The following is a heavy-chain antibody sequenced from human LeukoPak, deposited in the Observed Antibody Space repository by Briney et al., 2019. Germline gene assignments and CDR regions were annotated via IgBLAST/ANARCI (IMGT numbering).Heavy chain of an antibody. CDR2: IYHSGST. J-gene: IGHJ3*02. CDR1: GYSISSGYY. V-gene: IGHV4-38-2*02. CDR3: ARQYINDSSGSDAFDI. D-gene: IGHD3-22*01. Sequence: SETLSLTCTVSGYSISSGYYWGWIRQPPGKGLEWIGSIYHSGSTYYNPSLKSRVTISVDTSKNQFSLKLSSVTAADTAVYYCARQYINDSSGSDAFDIWGQGTMVTVSS.